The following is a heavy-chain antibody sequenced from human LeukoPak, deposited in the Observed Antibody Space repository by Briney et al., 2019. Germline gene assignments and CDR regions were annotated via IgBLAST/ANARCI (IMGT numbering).Heavy chain of an antibody. CDR3: ARDREDYYYYYGMDV. D-gene: IGHD1-26*01. CDR1: GFTFSSYW. Sequence: PGGSLRLSCAASGFTFSSYWMSWVRQAPGKGLEWVANIKQDGSEKYYVDSVKGRFTISRDNAKNSLYLQMNSLRAEDTAVYYCARDREDYYYYYGMDVWGKGTTVTVSS. CDR2: IKQDGSEK. V-gene: IGHV3-7*03. J-gene: IGHJ6*04.